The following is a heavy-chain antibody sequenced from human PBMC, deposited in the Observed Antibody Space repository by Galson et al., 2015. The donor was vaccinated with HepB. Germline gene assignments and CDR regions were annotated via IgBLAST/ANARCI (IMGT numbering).Heavy chain of an antibody. J-gene: IGHJ4*02. Sequence: SLRLSCSASGFTFDDYTMHWVRQAPGKGLEWVSLISWDGGSTYYADSVKGRFTISRDNSKNSLYLQMNSLRTEDTALYYCAKDSCSGGSCYHFDYWGQGTLVTVSS. CDR1: GFTFDDYT. CDR2: ISWDGGST. D-gene: IGHD2-15*01. V-gene: IGHV3-43*01. CDR3: AKDSCSGGSCYHFDY.